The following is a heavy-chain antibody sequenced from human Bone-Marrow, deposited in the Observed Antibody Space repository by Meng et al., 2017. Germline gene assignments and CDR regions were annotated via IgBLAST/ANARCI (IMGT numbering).Heavy chain of an antibody. CDR3: ARDGYSYDPYYYYYGMDV. Sequence: GESLKISCAASGFTFSNAWMSWIRQAPGKGLEWVAVISYDGSNKYYADSVKGRFTISRDNSKNTLYLQMNSLRAEDTAVYYCARDGYSYDPYYYYYGMDVWGQGTTVSGAS. J-gene: IGHJ6*01. D-gene: IGHD5-18*01. CDR1: GFTFSNAW. CDR2: ISYDGSNK. V-gene: IGHV3-30*03.